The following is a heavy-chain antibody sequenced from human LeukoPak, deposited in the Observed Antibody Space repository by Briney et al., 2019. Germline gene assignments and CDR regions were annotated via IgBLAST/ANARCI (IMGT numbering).Heavy chain of an antibody. CDR1: EYTFTGYY. V-gene: IGHV1-18*04. Sequence: ASVKVSCKASEYTFTGYYIHWVRQAPGQGLEWMGWISAYNGNTNCAQKLQGRVTMTTDTSTSTAYMELRSLRSDDTAVYYCARDRASYYYGSGSYYILGYWGQGTLVTVSS. CDR3: ARDRASYYYGSGSYYILGY. D-gene: IGHD3-10*01. CDR2: ISAYNGNT. J-gene: IGHJ4*02.